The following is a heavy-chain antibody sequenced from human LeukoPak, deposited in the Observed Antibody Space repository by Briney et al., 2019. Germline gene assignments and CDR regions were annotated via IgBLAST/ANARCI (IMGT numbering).Heavy chain of an antibody. CDR1: GYTFTSYG. D-gene: IGHD2-2*01. Sequence: GASVKVSCKASGYTFTSYGISWVRQAPGQGLEWMGWISAYNGNTNYAQKLQGRVTMTTDTSTSTAYMELRSLRSDDTAVYYCATLNWDDGVVSGFDRWGQGILVTVSS. CDR3: ATLNWDDGVVSGFDR. V-gene: IGHV1-18*01. J-gene: IGHJ5*02. CDR2: ISAYNGNT.